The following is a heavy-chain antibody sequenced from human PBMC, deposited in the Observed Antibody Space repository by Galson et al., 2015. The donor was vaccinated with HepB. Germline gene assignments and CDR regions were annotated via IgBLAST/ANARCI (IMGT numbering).Heavy chain of an antibody. V-gene: IGHV3-23*01. CDR3: AKPYPSQLSKFDF. D-gene: IGHD2-2*01. CDR1: GFTFPSHA. J-gene: IGHJ4*02. Sequence: SLRLSCAVSGFTFPSHAMHWVRQAPGKGLEWVSGINGGGESTFYADSVKGRFTISRDNSKNTLLLEMHSLRAEDTSVYYCAKPYPSQLSKFDFWGPGAVVAVSS. CDR2: INGGGEST.